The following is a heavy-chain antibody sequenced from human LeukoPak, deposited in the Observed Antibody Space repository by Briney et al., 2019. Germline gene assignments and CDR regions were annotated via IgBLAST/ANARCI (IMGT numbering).Heavy chain of an antibody. D-gene: IGHD1-26*01. CDR3: ARDRVSSNRRQRGQEWDLRY. CDR1: GGSLSSYY. V-gene: IGHV4-34*01. Sequence: SETLSLTCAVYGGSLSSYYWNWIRQPPGKGLEWVWEIKNSGSTNYNPYLKIRGTISVDTSNNQFSRKLISVTAADTAVYYCARDRVSSNRRQRGQEWDLRYWGEGTLVTVSS. CDR2: IKNSGST. J-gene: IGHJ4*02.